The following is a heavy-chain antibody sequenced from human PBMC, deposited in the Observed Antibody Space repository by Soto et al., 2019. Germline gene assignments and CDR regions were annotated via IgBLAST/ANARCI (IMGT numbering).Heavy chain of an antibody. Sequence: EVQLLESGGGLVQPGGSLRLSCAASGFTFSSYDMSWARQVPGKGLEWVSTISGAGGSTYYADSAKGRFTISRDNSMNTLYLQMNSLRAEDTAVYYCVYRTGFDYWGQGTLVTVSS. J-gene: IGHJ4*02. V-gene: IGHV3-23*01. CDR3: VYRTGFDY. CDR2: ISGAGGST. CDR1: GFTFSSYD. D-gene: IGHD2-2*01.